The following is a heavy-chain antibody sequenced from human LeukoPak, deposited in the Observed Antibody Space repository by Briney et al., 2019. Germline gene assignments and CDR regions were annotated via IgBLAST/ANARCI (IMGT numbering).Heavy chain of an antibody. CDR3: ARFGSSTWYKGAFDI. D-gene: IGHD6-13*01. CDR1: GGSFSGYY. J-gene: IGHJ3*02. CDR2: IVHSGNT. V-gene: IGHV4-34*12. Sequence: SGTLSLTCAVYGGSFSGYYWSWIRQPPGKGLEWIGEIVHSGNTKYNPSLKSRVTISVDTSKKQFSLNLTSVTAADTAVYYCARFGSSTWYKGAFDIWGQGTIVTVAS.